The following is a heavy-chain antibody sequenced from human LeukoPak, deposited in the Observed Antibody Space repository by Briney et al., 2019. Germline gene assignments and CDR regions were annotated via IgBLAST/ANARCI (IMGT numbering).Heavy chain of an antibody. Sequence: GESLKISCKGSGYSFTSYWIGWVRQMPGKGLEWMGIIYPGDSDTRYSPSFQGQVTISADKSISTAYLQWSSLQASDTAMYYCARPYYEYYYYCNGYSPDFWGQGTLVTVSS. CDR2: IYPGDSDT. D-gene: IGHD3-22*01. V-gene: IGHV5-51*01. CDR3: ARPYYEYYYYCNGYSPDF. CDR1: GYSFTSYW. J-gene: IGHJ4*02.